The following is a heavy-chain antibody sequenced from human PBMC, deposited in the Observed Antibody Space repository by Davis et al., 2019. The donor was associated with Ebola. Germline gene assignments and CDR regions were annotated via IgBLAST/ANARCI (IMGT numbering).Heavy chain of an antibody. CDR3: AISGYNSGWYHLPLY. Sequence: GGSLRLSCAASGFIVSNYALSWVRQAPGKGLEWVSAIGGSIYYADSVRGRFAISRDTSKNTLYLQMNSLRAEDTAVYYCAISGYNSGWYHLPLYWGQGTLVSVSS. V-gene: IGHV3-23*01. CDR2: IGGSI. CDR1: GFIVSNYA. D-gene: IGHD6-19*01. J-gene: IGHJ4*02.